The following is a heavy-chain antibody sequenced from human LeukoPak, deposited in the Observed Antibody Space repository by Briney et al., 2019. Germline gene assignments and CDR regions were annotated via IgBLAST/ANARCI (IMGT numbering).Heavy chain of an antibody. Sequence: SETLSLTCTVSGGSIRGYYWSWIRQPPGKRLEWIAYIYNSVTTNYNPSLKSRLTISVDTSENQISLKLSSVTAADTAVYYCARHGPADSRSYPLDYWGQGTLVTVSS. D-gene: IGHD3-10*01. CDR3: ARHGPADSRSYPLDY. V-gene: IGHV4-59*08. J-gene: IGHJ4*02. CDR2: IYNSVTT. CDR1: GGSIRGYY.